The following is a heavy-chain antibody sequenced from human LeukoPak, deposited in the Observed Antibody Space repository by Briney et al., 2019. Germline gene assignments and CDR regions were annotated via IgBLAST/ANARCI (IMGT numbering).Heavy chain of an antibody. Sequence: SETLSLTCTVSGGSISSYYWSWIRQPPGKGLEWIGYIYYSGSTNYNPSLKSRVTISVDTSKNQFSLKLSSVTAADTAVYYCAREGGYSYGFDPWGQGTLVTVSP. D-gene: IGHD5-18*01. CDR3: AREGGYSYGFDP. V-gene: IGHV4-59*01. CDR2: IYYSGST. CDR1: GGSISSYY. J-gene: IGHJ5*02.